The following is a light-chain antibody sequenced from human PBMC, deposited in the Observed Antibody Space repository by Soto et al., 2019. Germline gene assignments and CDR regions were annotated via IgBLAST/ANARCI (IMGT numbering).Light chain of an antibody. CDR2: LNSDGSH. V-gene: IGLV4-69*01. CDR3: QTWGSGIVV. CDR1: SGHSNYA. Sequence: QSVLTQSPSASASLGASVKLTCTLSSGHSNYAIAWHQQQSEKGPRYLMKLNSDGSHSKGDGIPDRFSGSSSGAERYLPISSLQSDDEADYYCQTWGSGIVVFGGGTKVTVL. J-gene: IGLJ2*01.